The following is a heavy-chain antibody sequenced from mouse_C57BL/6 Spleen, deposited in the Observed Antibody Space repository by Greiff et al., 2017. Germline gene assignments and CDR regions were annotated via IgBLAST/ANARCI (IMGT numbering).Heavy chain of an antibody. CDR3: ARDGGYYLYYFDY. J-gene: IGHJ2*01. CDR2: ISDGGSYT. CDR1: GFTFSSYA. Sequence: EVKLMESGGGLVKPGGSLKLSCAASGFTFSSYAMSWVRQTPEKRLEWVATISDGGSYTYYPDNVKGRFTISRDNAKNNLYLQMSHLKSEDTAMYYCARDGGYYLYYFDYWGQGTTLTVSS. D-gene: IGHD2-3*01. V-gene: IGHV5-4*01.